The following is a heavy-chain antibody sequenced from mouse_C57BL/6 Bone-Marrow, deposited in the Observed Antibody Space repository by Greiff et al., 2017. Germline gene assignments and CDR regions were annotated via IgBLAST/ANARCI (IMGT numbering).Heavy chain of an antibody. J-gene: IGHJ2*01. CDR1: GYTFTSYW. Sequence: QVQLKQPGAELVRPGSSVKLSCKASGYTFTSYWMHWVKQRPIQGLEWIGNIDPSDSETHYNQKFKDKATLTLDKSSSTAYMQLSSLTSEDSAVYYCASLYDGYYAPFDYWGQGTTLTVSS. CDR3: ASLYDGYYAPFDY. V-gene: IGHV1-52*01. CDR2: IDPSDSET. D-gene: IGHD2-3*01.